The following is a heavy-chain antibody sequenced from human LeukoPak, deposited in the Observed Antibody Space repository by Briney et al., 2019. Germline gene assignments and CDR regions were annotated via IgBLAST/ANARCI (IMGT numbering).Heavy chain of an antibody. D-gene: IGHD2-2*02. CDR3: ARHPYTRSCTSINCYRWFDP. V-gene: IGHV5-51*01. CDR2: IYPGDSDT. Sequence: GESLKISCKGSGYRFTSYWIGWVRQVPGKGLEWMGIIYPGDSDTGYSPSFQGQVTISADKSISTAYLQWSSLKASDTAMYYCARHPYTRSCTSINCYRWFDPWGQGTLVTVSS. CDR1: GYRFTSYW. J-gene: IGHJ5*02.